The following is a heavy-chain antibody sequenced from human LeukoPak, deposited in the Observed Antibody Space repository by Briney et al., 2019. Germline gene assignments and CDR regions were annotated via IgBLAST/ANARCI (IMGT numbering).Heavy chain of an antibody. V-gene: IGHV3-74*01. CDR2: INTDGSST. D-gene: IGHD1-1*01. J-gene: IGHJ4*02. Sequence: GGSLRLSCAASGFTFSSYWMHWVRQAPGKGLVWVSRINTDGSSTSYADSVKGRFTISRDNAKNTLYLQMNSLRAEDTAVYYCARVFRFERGVDYWGQGTLVTVSS. CDR3: ARVFRFERGVDY. CDR1: GFTFSSYW.